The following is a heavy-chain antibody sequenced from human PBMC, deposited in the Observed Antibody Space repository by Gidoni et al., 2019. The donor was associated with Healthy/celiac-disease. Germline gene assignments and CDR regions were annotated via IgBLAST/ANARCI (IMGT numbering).Heavy chain of an antibody. Sequence: QVQLVQSGAEVKKPGSSVKVSCKASGGTFSSYTISWVRQAPGQGLEWMGRIIPILGIANYAQKFQGRVTITADKSTSTAYMELSSLRSEDTAVYYCASSRMPPNYYYGMDVWGQGTTVTVSS. CDR3: ASSRMPPNYYYGMDV. CDR1: GGTFSSYT. D-gene: IGHD2-15*01. J-gene: IGHJ6*02. V-gene: IGHV1-69*02. CDR2: IIPILGIA.